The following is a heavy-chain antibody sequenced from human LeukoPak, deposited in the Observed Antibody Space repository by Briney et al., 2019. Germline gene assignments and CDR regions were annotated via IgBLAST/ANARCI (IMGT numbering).Heavy chain of an antibody. J-gene: IGHJ3*02. CDR2: VNPNSGNT. V-gene: IGHV1-8*01. CDR3: ARLSGSSDAFDI. Sequence: ASVKVSCKASGYTFTSYDINWVRQATGQGLEWMGWVNPNSGNTGYAQKFQGRVTMTRNTSISTAYMELSSLRSEDTAVYYCARLSGSSDAFDIWGQGTMVTVSS. CDR1: GYTFTSYD. D-gene: IGHD1-26*01.